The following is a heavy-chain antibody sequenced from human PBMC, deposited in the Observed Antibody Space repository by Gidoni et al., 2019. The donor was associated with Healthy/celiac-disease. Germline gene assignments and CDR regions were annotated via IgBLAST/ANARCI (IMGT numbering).Heavy chain of an antibody. CDR2: IYPGNSDT. J-gene: IGHJ3*02. CDR3: ARPENDYGDYLDAFDI. V-gene: IGHV5-51*01. CDR1: GYSLTRYW. D-gene: IGHD4-17*01. Sequence: EVQLVQSGAEVTKPGDSLKIPCTRSGYSLTRYWIGWVRQMPGKGLEWMGIIYPGNSDTRYSPSFQGQVTISADKSISTAYLQWSSLKASDTAMYHCARPENDYGDYLDAFDIWGQGTMVTVSS.